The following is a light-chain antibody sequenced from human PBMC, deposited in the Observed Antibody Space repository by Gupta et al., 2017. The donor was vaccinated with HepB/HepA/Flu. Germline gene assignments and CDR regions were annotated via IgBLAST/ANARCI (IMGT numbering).Light chain of an antibody. CDR2: LENSGRY. CDR1: SGYNNHI. Sequence: QPVLTQSSSASASLGSSVKLTCTLSSGYNNHIIAWHQQQPGKAPRYLMKLENSGRYNKGGGVPDRFSGSSSGADRYLSISNLQSEDEADYYCESWDSNTWVFGGGTKLTVL. V-gene: IGLV4-60*03. CDR3: ESWDSNTWV. J-gene: IGLJ3*02.